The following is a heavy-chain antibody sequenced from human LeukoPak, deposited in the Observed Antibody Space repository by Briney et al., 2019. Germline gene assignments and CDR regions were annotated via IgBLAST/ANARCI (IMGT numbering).Heavy chain of an antibody. D-gene: IGHD4-17*01. CDR2: ISWNSGSI. CDR3: AEGGTVTTNYYFDS. V-gene: IGHV3-9*01. J-gene: IGHJ4*02. Sequence: PGGSLRLSCAASGFTFDDYAMHWVRQAPGKGLEWVSGISWNSGSIGYADSVKGRITISRDNAKRSLYLQMNSLRAEDTALYYCAEGGTVTTNYYFDSWGQGTLVTVSS. CDR1: GFTFDDYA.